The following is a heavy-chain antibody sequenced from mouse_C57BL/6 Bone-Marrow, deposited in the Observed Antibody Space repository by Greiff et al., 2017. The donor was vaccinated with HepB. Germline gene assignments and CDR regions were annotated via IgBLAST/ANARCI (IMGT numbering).Heavy chain of an antibody. Sequence: EVQRVESGPGLVKPSQSLSLTCSVTGYSITSGYYWNWIRQFPGNKLEWMGYISYDGSNNYNPSLKNRISITRDTSKNQFFLKLNSVTTEDTATYYCARDDYDYLAWFAYWGQGTLVTVSA. J-gene: IGHJ3*01. CDR1: GYSITSGYY. CDR3: ARDDYDYLAWFAY. CDR2: ISYDGSN. V-gene: IGHV3-6*01. D-gene: IGHD2-4*01.